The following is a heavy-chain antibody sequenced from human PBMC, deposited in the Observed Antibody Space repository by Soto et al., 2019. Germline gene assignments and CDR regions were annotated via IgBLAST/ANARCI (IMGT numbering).Heavy chain of an antibody. CDR2: IYYSGST. CDR3: ARAPNYSYYYYMDV. Sequence: QVQLQESGPGLVKPSQTLSLTCTVSGGSISSGGYYWSWIRQHPGKGLEWIGYIYYSGSTYYNPSLKSRVTISVDTSKNHFSPKMSSVTAADTAVYYCARAPNYSYYYYMDVWAKGTTVTVSS. V-gene: IGHV4-31*03. CDR1: GGSISSGGYY. D-gene: IGHD4-4*01. J-gene: IGHJ6*03.